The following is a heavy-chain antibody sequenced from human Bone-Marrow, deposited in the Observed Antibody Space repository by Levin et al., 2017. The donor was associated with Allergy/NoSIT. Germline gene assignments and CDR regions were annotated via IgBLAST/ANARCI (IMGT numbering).Heavy chain of an antibody. J-gene: IGHJ4*02. CDR2: IHYTDTT. V-gene: IGHV4-59*03. CDR1: GASISGDY. CDR3: TTGAGWLIDY. Sequence: PSETLSLTCTVSGASISGDYCGWFRQPPGKGLEWIGYIHYTDTTEYHSSLKSRVTMSMDTSKNQFSLNVSAVTAADTAVYYCTTGAGWLIDYWGQGTLVTVSS. D-gene: IGHD5-12*01.